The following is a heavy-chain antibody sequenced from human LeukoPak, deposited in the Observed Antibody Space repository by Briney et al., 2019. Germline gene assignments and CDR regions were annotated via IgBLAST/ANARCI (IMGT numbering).Heavy chain of an antibody. J-gene: IGHJ4*02. CDR3: AKEGSQYASSWFDY. V-gene: IGHV3-30*18. D-gene: IGHD6-13*01. Sequence: GGSLRLSCAASGFTFSSYGMQWVRHAPGMGPEWVSVISHDGTVTPYADSVKGRFTISRDSSTNTLYLQMDSLRTEDTAVYYCAKEGSQYASSWFDYWAREPWSPSPQ. CDR2: ISHDGTVT. CDR1: GFTFSSYG.